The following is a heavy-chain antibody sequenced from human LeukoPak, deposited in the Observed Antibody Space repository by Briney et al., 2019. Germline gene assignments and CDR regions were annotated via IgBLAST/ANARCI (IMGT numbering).Heavy chain of an antibody. J-gene: IGHJ4*02. D-gene: IGHD3-22*01. CDR3: TRSAHYYDSSGYPESFDY. CDR2: IIPIFGTA. V-gene: IGHV1-69*05. Sequence: EASVKVSCKASGGTFSSYAISWVRQAPGQGLEWMGRIIPIFGTANYAQKFQGRVTITTDESTSTAYMELSSLRSEDTAVYYCTRSAHYYDSSGYPESFDYWGQGTLVTVSS. CDR1: GGTFSSYA.